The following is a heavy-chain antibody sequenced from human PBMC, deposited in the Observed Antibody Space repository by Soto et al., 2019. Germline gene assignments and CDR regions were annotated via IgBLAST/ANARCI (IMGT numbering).Heavy chain of an antibody. CDR1: GGTFSSYT. V-gene: IGHV1-69*02. J-gene: IGHJ6*03. D-gene: IGHD2-21*02. Sequence: QVQLVQSGAEVKKPGSSVKVSCKASGGTFSSYTISWVRQAPGQGLEWMGRIIPILGIANYAQKFQGRVTITADKSTSTAYMERSSLRSEDTAVYYCARGPVTGYYYYYYMDVWGKGTTVTVSS. CDR3: ARGPVTGYYYYYYMDV. CDR2: IIPILGIA.